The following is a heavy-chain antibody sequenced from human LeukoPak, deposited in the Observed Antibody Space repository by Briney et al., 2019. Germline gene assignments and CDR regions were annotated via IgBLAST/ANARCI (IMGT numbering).Heavy chain of an antibody. V-gene: IGHV3-11*01. CDR2: ISGLGSET. D-gene: IGHD6-19*01. CDR1: GFTFSDYY. CDR3: ARGQWLDY. J-gene: IGHJ4*02. Sequence: GGSLRLSCAASGFTFSDYYMTWIRQAPGKGPEYISYISGLGSETFYADSVKGRFTISRDNGRNALYLHMGTLRGEDMAVYYCARGQWLDYWGQGTLVAVSS.